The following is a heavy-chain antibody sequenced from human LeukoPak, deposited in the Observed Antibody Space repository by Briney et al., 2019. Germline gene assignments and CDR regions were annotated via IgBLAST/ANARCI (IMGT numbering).Heavy chain of an antibody. CDR2: INHSGST. Sequence: SETLSLTCAVYGGSFSGYYWSWIRQPPGKGLEWIGEINHSGSTNYIPSLKSRVTISVDTSKNQFSLKLSSVTAADTAVYYCRCQTVWWDYWGQGTLVTVSS. J-gene: IGHJ4*02. D-gene: IGHD2-21*01. CDR3: RCQTVWWDY. V-gene: IGHV4-34*01. CDR1: GGSFSGYY.